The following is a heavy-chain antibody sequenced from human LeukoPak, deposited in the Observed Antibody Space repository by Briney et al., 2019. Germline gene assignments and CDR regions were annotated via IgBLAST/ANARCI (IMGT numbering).Heavy chain of an antibody. Sequence: SETLFLTCTVSGGSISSYYWSWIRQPAGKGLEWIGRIQNSGTTNYNPSLKSRVTMSVDTSKNQLSLKLRSVTAADTAVYYCARDRVGGTIRSHYGMDVWGQGTTVTVSS. V-gene: IGHV4-4*07. CDR2: IQNSGTT. CDR3: ARDRVGGTIRSHYGMDV. J-gene: IGHJ6*02. D-gene: IGHD1-26*01. CDR1: GGSISSYY.